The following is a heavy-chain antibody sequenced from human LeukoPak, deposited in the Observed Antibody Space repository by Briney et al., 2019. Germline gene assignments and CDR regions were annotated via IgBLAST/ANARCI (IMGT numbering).Heavy chain of an antibody. J-gene: IGHJ4*02. CDR2: IKQDGSEK. V-gene: IGHV3-7*03. CDR3: ASGLELDY. Sequence: GGSLRLSCAASGFTFSSYWMHWVRHAPGKGLEWVANIKQDGSEKNYVDSVKGRFTISRDNAKNSLYLQMNSLRAEDTAVYYCASGLELDYWGQGTLVTVSS. CDR1: GFTFSSYW.